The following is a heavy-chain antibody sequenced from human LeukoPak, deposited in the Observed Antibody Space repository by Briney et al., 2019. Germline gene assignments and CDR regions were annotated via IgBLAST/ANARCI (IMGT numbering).Heavy chain of an antibody. CDR2: INTDGSTT. CDR3: ARAADYYDSSGQYYMDV. V-gene: IGHV3-74*01. Sequence: GGSLRLSCAASGFTFTNYWMHWVRQAPGKGLVWVSRINTDGSTTSYADSVKGRFTISRDNSKNTLYLQMNSLRVDDTAVYYCARAADYYDSSGQYYMDVWGKGTTITVSS. D-gene: IGHD3-22*01. CDR1: GFTFTNYW. J-gene: IGHJ6*03.